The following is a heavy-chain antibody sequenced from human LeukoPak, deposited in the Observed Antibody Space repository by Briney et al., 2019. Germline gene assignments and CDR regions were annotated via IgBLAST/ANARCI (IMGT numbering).Heavy chain of an antibody. D-gene: IGHD3-10*01. CDR1: GFTFSSYA. V-gene: IGHV3-30*02. J-gene: IGHJ6*03. CDR2: IRSDGSNK. CDR3: AKGVYYNSGRGYMDV. Sequence: QAGGSLRLSCAASGFTFSSYAMHWVRQAPGKGLEWVAFIRSDGSNKYYADSVKGRFTISRDNSENTLYLQMNSLRAEDTAVYYCAKGVYYNSGRGYMDVWGKGTTVTISS.